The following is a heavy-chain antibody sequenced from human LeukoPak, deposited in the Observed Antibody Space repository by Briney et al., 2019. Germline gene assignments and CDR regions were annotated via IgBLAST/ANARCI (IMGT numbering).Heavy chain of an antibody. J-gene: IGHJ4*02. CDR3: ARGPWEYYDRSGPTRYFDY. V-gene: IGHV4-34*01. Sequence: SETLSLTCAVYGGSFSGYYWSWIRQPPGKGLEWIGEINHSGSTNYNPSLKSRVTISVDTSKNQFSLKLSSVTAADTAVYYCARGPWEYYDRSGPTRYFDYWGQGTLVTVSS. CDR2: INHSGST. D-gene: IGHD3-22*01. CDR1: GGSFSGYY.